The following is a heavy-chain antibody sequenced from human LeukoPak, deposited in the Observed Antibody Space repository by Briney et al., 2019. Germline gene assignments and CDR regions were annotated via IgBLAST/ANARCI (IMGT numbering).Heavy chain of an antibody. Sequence: GASVKVSCKASGYTFTGYYMHWVRQAPGQGLEWMGWINPNSGGTNYAQKFQGRVTMTRDTSISTAYMELGRLRSDDTAVYYCARRGLRFLEWLPLDYWGQGTLVTVSS. D-gene: IGHD3-3*01. CDR3: ARRGLRFLEWLPLDY. V-gene: IGHV1-2*02. CDR1: GYTFTGYY. CDR2: INPNSGGT. J-gene: IGHJ4*02.